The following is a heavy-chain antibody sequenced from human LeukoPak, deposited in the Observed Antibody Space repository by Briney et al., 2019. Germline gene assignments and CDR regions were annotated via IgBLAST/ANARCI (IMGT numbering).Heavy chain of an antibody. CDR1: GYTFSSYG. D-gene: IGHD3-22*01. J-gene: IGHJ4*02. CDR2: ISVYSGET. Sequence: ASVKVSCKASGYTFSSYGITWVRRAPGQGLEWMGWISVYSGETNYAQKLQDRVTVTTDTSTRTAYLELRSLRSDDTAVYYCASNTGSDSSGYAYWGQGTLVTVSS. CDR3: ASNTGSDSSGYAY. V-gene: IGHV1-18*01.